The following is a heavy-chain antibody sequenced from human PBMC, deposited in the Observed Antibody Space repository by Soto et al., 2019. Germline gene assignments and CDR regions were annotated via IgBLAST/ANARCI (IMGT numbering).Heavy chain of an antibody. V-gene: IGHV3-7*01. J-gene: IGHJ4*02. Sequence: GSLRLSCAASGFTFSSYWMSWARQAPGKGLEWVANMNQDGSENYYVDSVKGRFTISRDNAKNSLYLQMNSLRAEDTAVYYCTRTSHTVITAYWGQGTLVTVSS. CDR1: GFTFSSYW. CDR2: MNQDGSEN. CDR3: TRTSHTVITAY. D-gene: IGHD4-4*01.